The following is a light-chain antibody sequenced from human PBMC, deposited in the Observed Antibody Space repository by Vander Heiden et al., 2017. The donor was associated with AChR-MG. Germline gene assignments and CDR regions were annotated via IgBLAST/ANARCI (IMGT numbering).Light chain of an antibody. CDR2: GNN. CDR1: SPNIGAGYD. J-gene: IGLJ2*01. V-gene: IGLV1-40*01. Sequence: QSVLAQPPSVSGAPGQRVPISCTGSSPNIGAGYDVHWYQHLPGTAPKLLIYGNNNRPSGVPDRFSGSKSGASASLAITGLQTEDEADYYCQSYDSSLSDSGVVFGGGTKLTVL. CDR3: QSYDSSLSDSGVV.